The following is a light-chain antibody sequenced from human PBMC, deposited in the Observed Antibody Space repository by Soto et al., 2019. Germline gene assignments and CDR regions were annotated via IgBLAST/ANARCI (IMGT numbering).Light chain of an antibody. CDR2: GTS. V-gene: IGKV3-20*01. CDR1: QSVSSSY. Sequence: EIVLTQSPGTLSLSPGERATLSCRASQSVSSSYLAWYQQKPGQAPRLLIYGTSSRATAIPDRFSGSGSGTDFTLTIRRLEPEDFALYYCKQYGSSSWTFGQGTKVEIK. CDR3: KQYGSSSWT. J-gene: IGKJ1*01.